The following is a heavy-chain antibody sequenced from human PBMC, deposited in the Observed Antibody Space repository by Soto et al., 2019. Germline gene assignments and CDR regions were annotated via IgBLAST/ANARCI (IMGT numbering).Heavy chain of an antibody. CDR3: ARELGPHYYYGMDV. D-gene: IGHD3-16*01. CDR1: GYTFTSYD. V-gene: IGHV1-8*01. CDR2: MNPNSGNT. J-gene: IGHJ6*02. Sequence: QVQLVQSGAEVKKPGASVKVSCKASGYTFTSYDVNWVRQATGQGLEWMGWMNPNSGNTGYAQKFQGRVTMTRNSSRSTAYMEVSSLRSEDTAVYYCARELGPHYYYGMDVWGQGTTVTVSS.